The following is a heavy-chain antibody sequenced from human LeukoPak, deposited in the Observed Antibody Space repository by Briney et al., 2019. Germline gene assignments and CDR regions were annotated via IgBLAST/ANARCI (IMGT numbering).Heavy chain of an antibody. CDR3: ARLYDFWSGSGHAFDI. V-gene: IGHV5-51*03. D-gene: IGHD3-3*01. Sequence: GAFLKISSKAAGSSFTSYWIGGGRQMPGKGVEWRGIIYPGDSDTRYSQPFQGQVTISADKSISTAYLQWSSLKASDTAMYYCARLYDFWSGSGHAFDIWGQGTMVTVSS. J-gene: IGHJ3*02. CDR1: GSSFTSYW. CDR2: IYPGDSDT.